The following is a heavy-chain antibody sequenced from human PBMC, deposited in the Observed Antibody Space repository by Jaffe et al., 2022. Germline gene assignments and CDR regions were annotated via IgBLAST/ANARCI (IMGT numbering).Heavy chain of an antibody. J-gene: IGHJ2*01. D-gene: IGHD6-19*01. CDR1: GGSISKSSYY. CDR2: LFYTGNM. Sequence: QLQLQESGPGLVKPSETLSLTCSVSGGSISKSSYYWGWIRQPPGKGLEWIGSLFYTGNMFYNPSLKSRVTMSVDTSKNYFSLNLSSVTAADTAVYYCAGYTNGWTYWYFDLWGRGTLVTVSS. V-gene: IGHV4-39*01. CDR3: AGYTNGWTYWYFDL.